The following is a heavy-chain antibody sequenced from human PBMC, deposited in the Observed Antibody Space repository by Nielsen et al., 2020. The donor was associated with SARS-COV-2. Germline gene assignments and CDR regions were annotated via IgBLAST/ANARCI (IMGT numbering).Heavy chain of an antibody. D-gene: IGHD2-15*01. J-gene: IGHJ6*02. CDR3: ARGDFIVVVPTSTGYYYGMDV. CDR2: INPNSGGT. V-gene: IGHV1-2*02. Sequence: WVRQAPGQGLEWMGWINPNSGGTNYAQKFQGRVTMTRDTSISTAYVELSRLRSDDTAVYYCARGDFIVVVPTSTGYYYGMDVWGQGTTVTVSS.